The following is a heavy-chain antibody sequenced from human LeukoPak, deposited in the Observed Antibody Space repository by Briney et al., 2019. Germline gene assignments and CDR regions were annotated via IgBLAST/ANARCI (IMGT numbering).Heavy chain of an antibody. D-gene: IGHD3-16*01. J-gene: IGHJ5*02. CDR2: VSGTSGST. CDR3: ARVYANWFDP. V-gene: IGHV3-23*01. CDR1: GFTFSSYA. Sequence: SGGSLRLSCAASGFTFSSYAMSWVRQAPGKGLEWVSGVSGTSGSTYYADSVKGRFTISRDNSKSTLFLQMNSLRAEDTAVYYCARVYANWFDPWGQGTLVTVSS.